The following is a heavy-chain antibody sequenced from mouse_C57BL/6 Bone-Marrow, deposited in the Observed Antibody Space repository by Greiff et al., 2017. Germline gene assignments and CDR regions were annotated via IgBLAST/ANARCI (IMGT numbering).Heavy chain of an antibody. Sequence: QVQLQQSGPGLVQPSQSLSITCTVSGFSLTSYGVHWVRQSPGKGLEWLGVIWSGGSTDYNAAFISRLSISKDNSKSQVFFKMNSLQADDTAIYYCARNTVLRLLYFDYWGQGTTLTVSS. CDR2: IWSGGST. D-gene: IGHD1-2*01. CDR1: GFSLTSYG. V-gene: IGHV2-2*01. CDR3: ARNTVLRLLYFDY. J-gene: IGHJ2*01.